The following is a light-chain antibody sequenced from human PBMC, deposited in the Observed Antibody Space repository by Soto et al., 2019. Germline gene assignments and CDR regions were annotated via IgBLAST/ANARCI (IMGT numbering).Light chain of an antibody. CDR1: QSVSSSY. CDR2: GAS. CDR3: QQYGSSLFT. Sequence: EIVLTQSPGTLSLSPGERATLSCRASQSVSSSYLAWYQQKPGQAPRLLIYGASSRATGIPDRFSGSGSGTDFPLTISRLEPEDFAVYYCQQYGSSLFTFGPGTKVDIK. V-gene: IGKV3-20*01. J-gene: IGKJ3*01.